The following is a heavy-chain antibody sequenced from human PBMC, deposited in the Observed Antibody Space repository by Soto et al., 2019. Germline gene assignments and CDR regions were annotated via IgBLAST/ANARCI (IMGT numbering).Heavy chain of an antibody. Sequence: GGSLRLSCAASGFTVNSNHMSWVRQAPGKGLEWVSVIYSDGSTYYADSVKGRFIISRDNSNNTLYFQMNSLRAEDTAVYYCATLTKYDILTGFYPCWGQGTLVTVSS. CDR1: GFTVNSNH. J-gene: IGHJ4*02. D-gene: IGHD3-9*01. CDR2: IYSDGST. V-gene: IGHV3-66*01. CDR3: ATLTKYDILTGFYPC.